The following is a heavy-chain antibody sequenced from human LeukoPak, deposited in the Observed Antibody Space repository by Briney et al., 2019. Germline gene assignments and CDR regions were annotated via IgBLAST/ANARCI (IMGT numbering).Heavy chain of an antibody. J-gene: IGHJ6*02. Sequence: SETLSLTCTVSGGSISSYYWSWIRQPPGKGLEWIGYIYYSGSTNYNPSLKSRVTISVDTSKNQFSLKLSSVTAADTAVYYCARDGYGSPMDVWGQGTTVTVSS. CDR2: IYYSGST. CDR1: GGSISSYY. D-gene: IGHD5-12*01. V-gene: IGHV4-59*12. CDR3: ARDGYGSPMDV.